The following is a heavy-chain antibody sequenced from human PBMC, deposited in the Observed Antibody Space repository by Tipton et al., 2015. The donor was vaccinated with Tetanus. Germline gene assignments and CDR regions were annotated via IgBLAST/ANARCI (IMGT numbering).Heavy chain of an antibody. Sequence: TLSLTCTVSGGSVSNGSYYWSWIRQPPGKGLEWIGYIYYSGSTDYNPSLKSRVTISVDTSKNQFSLKLSSVTAADTAVYYCARGGFGEFPDYWGQGTLVTVSS. V-gene: IGHV4-61*01. CDR2: IYYSGST. CDR3: ARGGFGEFPDY. D-gene: IGHD3-10*01. J-gene: IGHJ4*02. CDR1: GGSVSNGSYY.